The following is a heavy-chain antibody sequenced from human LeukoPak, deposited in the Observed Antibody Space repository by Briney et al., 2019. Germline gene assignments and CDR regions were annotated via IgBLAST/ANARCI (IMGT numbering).Heavy chain of an antibody. J-gene: IGHJ4*02. CDR1: GYTFTSYG. D-gene: IGHD3-22*01. V-gene: IGHV1-18*01. CDR2: ISAYNGDT. Sequence: ASVKVSCKASGYTFTSYGISWVRQAPGQGLEWMGWISAYNGDTTYAQNLQGRVTMTTDTSTSTAYIELRSLRSDDTAVYYCARAENYYDSSRYRYWGQGTLVTVSS. CDR3: ARAENYYDSSRYRY.